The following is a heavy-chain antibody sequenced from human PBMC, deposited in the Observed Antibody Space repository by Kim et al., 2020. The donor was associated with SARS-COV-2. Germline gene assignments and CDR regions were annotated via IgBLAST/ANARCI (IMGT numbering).Heavy chain of an antibody. V-gene: IGHV3-74*01. CDR3: ARGGPGGATYFDY. D-gene: IGHD1-26*01. J-gene: IGHJ4*02. Sequence: YAHTGKGGLTISRDNPKNTLYLQMNSLRAEDTAVYYCARGGPGGATYFDYWGQGTLVTVSS.